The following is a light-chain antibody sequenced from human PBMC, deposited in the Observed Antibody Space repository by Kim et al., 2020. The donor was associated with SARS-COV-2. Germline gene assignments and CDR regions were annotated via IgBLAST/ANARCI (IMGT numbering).Light chain of an antibody. CDR1: SGSVSASYY. Sequence: QTVVTQEPSSSVSPGGTVTLTCGLSSGSVSASYYPSWYQQTPGQAPRTLIYSTSTRSSGVPGRFSGSILGNKAALTITGAHADDESDYYCVLYMGSGIWVFGGGTKLTVL. V-gene: IGLV8-61*01. CDR3: VLYMGSGIWV. CDR2: STS. J-gene: IGLJ3*02.